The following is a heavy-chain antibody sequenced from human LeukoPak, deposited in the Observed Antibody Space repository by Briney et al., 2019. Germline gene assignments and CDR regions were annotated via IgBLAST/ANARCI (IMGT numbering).Heavy chain of an antibody. CDR2: ISSSGTTI. CDR3: ARDLSAVAGKARTDY. D-gene: IGHD6-19*01. CDR1: GFTFSDHY. Sequence: GGSLRLSCAASGFTFSDHYMSWVRQAPGRGLELLSSISSSGTTIYYADSVKGRFTISRDNTKNSMYLQMNSLRAEDTAVYYCARDLSAVAGKARTDYWGQGTLVTVSS. V-gene: IGHV3-11*04. J-gene: IGHJ4*02.